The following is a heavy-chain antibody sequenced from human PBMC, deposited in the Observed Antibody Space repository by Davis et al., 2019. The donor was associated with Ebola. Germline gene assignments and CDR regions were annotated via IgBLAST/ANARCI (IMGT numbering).Heavy chain of an antibody. CDR2: ISAYNGNT. CDR1: GYTFTSYG. V-gene: IGHV1-18*01. CDR3: ARDRGRAARLHWFDP. D-gene: IGHD6-6*01. Sequence: ASVKVSCKASGYTFTSYGISWVRQAPGQGLEWMGWISAYNGNTNYAQKLQGRVTMTTDTSTSTAYMELRSLRSDDTAVYYCARDRGRAARLHWFDPWGQGTLVSVSS. J-gene: IGHJ5*02.